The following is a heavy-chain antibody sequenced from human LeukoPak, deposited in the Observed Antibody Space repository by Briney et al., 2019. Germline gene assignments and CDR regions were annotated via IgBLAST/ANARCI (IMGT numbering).Heavy chain of an antibody. CDR1: GYTFTSYD. J-gene: IGHJ6*02. D-gene: IGHD6-19*01. CDR3: AREPQSSYSSGWYSYYYGMDV. CDR2: ISAYNGNT. V-gene: IGHV1-18*01. Sequence: ASVKVSCKASGYTFTSYDVSWVRQAPGQGLEWMGWISAYNGNTNYAQKLQGRVTMTTDTSTSTAYMELRSLRSDDTAVYYCAREPQSSYSSGWYSYYYGMDVWGQGTTVTVSS.